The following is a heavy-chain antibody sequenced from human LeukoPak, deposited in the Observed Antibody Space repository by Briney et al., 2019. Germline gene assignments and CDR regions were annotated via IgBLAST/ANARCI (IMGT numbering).Heavy chain of an antibody. J-gene: IGHJ4*02. CDR2: ISYDGSNK. V-gene: IGHV3-30*18. Sequence: GGSLRLSCAASGFTFSSYGMHWVRQAPGKGLEWVAVISYDGSNKYYAASVKGRFTISRDNSKNTLYLQMNSLRAEDTAVYYCAKLVGATLFDYWGQGTLVTVSS. CDR1: GFTFSSYG. D-gene: IGHD1-26*01. CDR3: AKLVGATLFDY.